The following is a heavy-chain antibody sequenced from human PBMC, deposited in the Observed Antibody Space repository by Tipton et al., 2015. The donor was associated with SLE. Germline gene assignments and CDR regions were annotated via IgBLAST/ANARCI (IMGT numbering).Heavy chain of an antibody. CDR2: IYSSGST. J-gene: IGHJ4*02. CDR3: ARLQRSYGNAIDY. D-gene: IGHD1-1*01. CDR1: GGAISNYY. V-gene: IGHV4-59*08. Sequence: TLSLTCTVSGGAISNYYWNWIRQPPGKGLEWIGYIYSSGSTHYNPSLESRVTISVDTSKNQFSLRLTSVTAADTAMYYCARLQRSYGNAIDYWGQGTLVTVSS.